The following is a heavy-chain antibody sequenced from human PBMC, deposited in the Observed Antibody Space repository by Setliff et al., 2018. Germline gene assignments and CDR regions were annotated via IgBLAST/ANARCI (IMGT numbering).Heavy chain of an antibody. J-gene: IGHJ5*02. CDR1: GLSYINDW. Sequence: PGGSLRLSCTASGLSYINDWVSWVRQAPGKGLEWLASINPHGSEKYYADSVKGRFTISRDNAKNSLSLQMNNLRVEDTASYYCARDPNGDYVGAFDPWGQGILVTVSS. CDR2: INPHGSEK. V-gene: IGHV3-7*03. D-gene: IGHD4-17*01. CDR3: ARDPNGDYVGAFDP.